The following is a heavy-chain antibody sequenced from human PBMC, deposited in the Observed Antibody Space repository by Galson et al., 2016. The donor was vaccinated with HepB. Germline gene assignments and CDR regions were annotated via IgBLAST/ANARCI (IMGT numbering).Heavy chain of an antibody. CDR1: GFTFSDYV. CDR2: ISYDGTNK. J-gene: IGHJ4*02. V-gene: IGHV3-30*12. CDR3: AREDPNIAVAALDY. D-gene: IGHD6-19*01. Sequence: SLRLSCAASGFTFSDYVIHWVRQAPGKGLEWVAVISYDGTNKYYADSVKGRFTISRDNSRNTLYLQLNSLRAEDTAVYYCAREDPNIAVAALDYWGQGTLVTVSS.